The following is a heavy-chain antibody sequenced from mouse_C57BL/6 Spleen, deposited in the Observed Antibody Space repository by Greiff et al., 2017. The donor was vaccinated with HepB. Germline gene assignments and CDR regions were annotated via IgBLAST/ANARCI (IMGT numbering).Heavy chain of an antibody. J-gene: IGHJ1*03. Sequence: DVMLVESGPGMVKPSQSLSLTCTVTGYSITSGYDWHWIRHFPGNKLEWMGYISYSGSTNYNPSLKSRISITHDTSKNHFFLKLNSVTTEDTATYYCARWGNYPHWYFDVWGTGTTVTVSS. V-gene: IGHV3-1*01. CDR2: ISYSGST. D-gene: IGHD2-1*01. CDR3: ARWGNYPHWYFDV. CDR1: GYSITSGYD.